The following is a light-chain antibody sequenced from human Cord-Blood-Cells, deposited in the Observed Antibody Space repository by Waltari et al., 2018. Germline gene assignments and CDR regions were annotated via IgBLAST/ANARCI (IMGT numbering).Light chain of an antibody. Sequence: QSVLTQPPSVSGAPGQRVIISCTGSSSNIGAGYDVHWYQQLPGTAPKLLIYGNSNRPSGVPDRFSGSKSGTSASRAITGLQAEDEADYYCQSYDSSLSGWVFGGGTKLTVL. V-gene: IGLV1-40*01. CDR2: GNS. CDR3: QSYDSSLSGWV. CDR1: SSNIGAGYD. J-gene: IGLJ3*02.